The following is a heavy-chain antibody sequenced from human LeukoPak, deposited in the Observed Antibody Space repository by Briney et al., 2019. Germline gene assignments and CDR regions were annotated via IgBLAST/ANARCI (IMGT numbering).Heavy chain of an antibody. V-gene: IGHV1-2*04. CDR3: ARWYSSSSNYYYYGMDV. CDR2: INPNSGGT. Sequence: GASVKVSCKASGYTFTGYYMHWVRQAPGQGLEWMGWINPNSGGTNYAQKFQGWVTMTRDTSISTAYMELSRLRSDDTAVYYCARWYSSSSNYYYYGMDVWGQGTTVTVSS. D-gene: IGHD6-13*01. J-gene: IGHJ6*02. CDR1: GYTFTGYY.